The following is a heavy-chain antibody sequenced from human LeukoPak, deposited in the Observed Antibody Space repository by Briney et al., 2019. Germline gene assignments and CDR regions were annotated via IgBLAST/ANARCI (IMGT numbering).Heavy chain of an antibody. J-gene: IGHJ4*02. CDR1: GFTFDDYG. D-gene: IGHD3-9*01. CDR3: ARSTSSEYDIYHFDY. V-gene: IGHV3-20*04. Sequence: PGGSLRLSCAASGFTFDDYGMSWVRQAPGKGLEWVSGINWNGGSTGYADSVKGRFTISRDNSKNTLYLPMNSLRAEDTAVYYCARSTSSEYDIYHFDYWGQGTLVTVSS. CDR2: INWNGGST.